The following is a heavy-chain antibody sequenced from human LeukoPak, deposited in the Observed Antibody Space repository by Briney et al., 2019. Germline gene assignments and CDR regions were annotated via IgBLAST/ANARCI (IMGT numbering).Heavy chain of an antibody. D-gene: IGHD1-20*01. V-gene: IGHV4-34*01. CDR3: ASLIDNWNDADY. J-gene: IGHJ4*02. CDR1: GGSFSGYY. Sequence: SETLSLTCAVYGGSFSGYYWSWIRQPPGKGLEWIGEINHSGSTNYNPSLKSRVTISVDTSKNQFSLKLSSVTAADTAVYYCASLIDNWNDADYWGQGTLVTVSS. CDR2: INHSGST.